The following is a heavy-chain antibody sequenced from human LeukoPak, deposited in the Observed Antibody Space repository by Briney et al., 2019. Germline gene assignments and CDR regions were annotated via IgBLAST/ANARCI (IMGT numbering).Heavy chain of an antibody. V-gene: IGHV3-30*02. CDR1: GFTFSSYG. CDR2: IRYDGSNK. D-gene: IGHD1-26*01. J-gene: IGHJ6*03. CDR3: AKDQWVGAPNSHRGYMDV. Sequence: GGSLRLSCAASGFTFSSYGMHWVRQAPGKGLEWVAFIRYDGSNKYYADSVKGRCTLSRDNSKNTLYLQMHSLRAEDTAVYYCAKDQWVGAPNSHRGYMDVWGKGTTVTISS.